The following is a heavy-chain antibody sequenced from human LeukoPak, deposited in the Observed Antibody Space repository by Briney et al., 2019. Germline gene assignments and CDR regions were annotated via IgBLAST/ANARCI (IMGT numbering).Heavy chain of an antibody. CDR1: GYTFTSYY. CDR3: ARVSVSLVQEQASYYYYYMDV. J-gene: IGHJ6*03. D-gene: IGHD6-13*01. V-gene: IGHV1-46*01. CDR2: INPSGGST. Sequence: ASVKVSCKASGYTFTSYYMYWVRQAPGQGLEWMGIINPSGGSTSYAQKFQGRVTMTRDTSTSTVYMELSSLRSEDTAVYYCARVSVSLVQEQASYYYYYMDVWGKGTTVTVSS.